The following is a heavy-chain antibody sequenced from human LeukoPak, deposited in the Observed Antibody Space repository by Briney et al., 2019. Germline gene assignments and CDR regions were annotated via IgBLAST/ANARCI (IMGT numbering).Heavy chain of an antibody. D-gene: IGHD2-2*02. V-gene: IGHV3-30*02. J-gene: IGHJ1*01. CDR3: ANVVVPAAISSEYFQH. Sequence: GGSLRLSCAASGFTFSSYGMHWVRQAPGKGLEWVAFIRYDGSNKYYADSVKGRFTISRDNSKNTLYLQMNSLRAEDTAVYYCANVVVPAAISSEYFQHWGQGTLFTVSS. CDR2: IRYDGSNK. CDR1: GFTFSSYG.